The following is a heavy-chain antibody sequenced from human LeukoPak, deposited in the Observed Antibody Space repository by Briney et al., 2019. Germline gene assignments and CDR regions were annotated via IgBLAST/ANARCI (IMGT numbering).Heavy chain of an antibody. J-gene: IGHJ5*02. Sequence: PSETLSLTCAVYGGSFSGYYWSWIRQPPGKGLEWIGEINHSGSTNYNPSLKSRVTISVDTSKNQFSLKLSSVTAADTAVYYCASGRQRWFDPWGRGTLVSVSS. CDR2: INHSGST. CDR1: GGSFSGYY. V-gene: IGHV4-34*01. CDR3: ASGRQRWFDP.